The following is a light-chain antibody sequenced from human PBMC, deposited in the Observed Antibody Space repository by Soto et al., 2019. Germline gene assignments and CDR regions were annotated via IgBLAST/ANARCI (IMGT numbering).Light chain of an antibody. Sequence: DIQMTQSPSTLSAFVGDSVAITCRASQTISNFLAWYQQKPGKAPKLLFYRASNLEGGVPSRFSGGGSGTEFTLTINSLQPDDSATYYCQQLSYYPRTFGQGTKLEI. J-gene: IGKJ2*01. V-gene: IGKV1-5*03. CDR2: RAS. CDR3: QQLSYYPRT. CDR1: QTISNF.